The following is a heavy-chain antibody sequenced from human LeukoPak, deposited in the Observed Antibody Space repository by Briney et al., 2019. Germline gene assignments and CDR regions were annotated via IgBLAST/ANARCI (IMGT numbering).Heavy chain of an antibody. CDR2: IYYSGST. D-gene: IGHD6-13*01. CDR3: ARLVAIAAAD. V-gene: IGHV4-39*01. CDR1: GGSISSSSYY. J-gene: IGHJ4*02. Sequence: SETLSLTCTVSGGSISSSSYYWGWIRQPPGKGLEWIGSIYYSGSTYYNPSLKSRVTISVDTSKNQFSLKLSSVTAADTAVYYCARLVAIAAADWGQGTLVTVSS.